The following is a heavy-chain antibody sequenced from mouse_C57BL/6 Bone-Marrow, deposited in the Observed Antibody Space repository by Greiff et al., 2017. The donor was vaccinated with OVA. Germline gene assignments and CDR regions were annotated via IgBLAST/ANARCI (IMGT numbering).Heavy chain of an antibody. D-gene: IGHD1-1*01. V-gene: IGHV5-2*01. J-gene: IGHJ1*03. CDR2: INSDGGST. Sequence: EVQLVESGGGLVQPGESLKLSCESNEYEFPSHDMSWVRKTPEKRLELVAAINSDGGSTYYPDTMERRFIISRDNTKKTLYLQMSSLRSEDTALYYCARHLGGYYGSRWYFDVWGTGTTVTVSS. CDR3: ARHLGGYYGSRWYFDV. CDR1: EYEFPSHD.